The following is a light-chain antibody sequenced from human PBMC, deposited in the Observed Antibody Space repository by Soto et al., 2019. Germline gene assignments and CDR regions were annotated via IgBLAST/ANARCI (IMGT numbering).Light chain of an antibody. J-gene: IGLJ3*02. CDR3: SSYTSSSTTWV. CDR2: DVS. V-gene: IGLV2-14*01. CDR1: SSDVGGYNY. Sequence: QSVLTQPASVSGSPGQSITISCTGTSSDVGGYNYVSWYQQHPGKAPKLMIYDVSNRPSGVSNRFSGSKSGNTASLTISGLQAEDEADYYCSSYTSSSTTWVSGGGTKLTVL.